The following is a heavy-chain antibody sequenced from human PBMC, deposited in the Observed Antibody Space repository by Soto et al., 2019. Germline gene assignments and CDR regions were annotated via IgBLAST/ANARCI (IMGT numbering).Heavy chain of an antibody. CDR1: GFTFTDYY. J-gene: IGHJ5*02. D-gene: IGHD2-21*02. Sequence: GGSLRLSCAASGFTFTDYYMTWIRQAPGKGLEWVSYISGSGSTIYYADSVKGRFTISRDNAKNSLYLQMNSLRAEDTAVYYCARVLVFYGGFDPWGQGTLVTVSS. CDR3: ARVLVFYGGFDP. CDR2: ISGSGSTI. V-gene: IGHV3-11*01.